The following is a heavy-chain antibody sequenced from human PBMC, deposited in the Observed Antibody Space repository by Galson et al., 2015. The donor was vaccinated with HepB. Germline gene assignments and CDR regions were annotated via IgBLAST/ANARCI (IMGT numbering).Heavy chain of an antibody. Sequence: SVKVSCKASGYTFTSYDINWVRQAPGQGLEWMGWINPNSGGTNYAQKFQGRVTMTRDTSISTAYMELSRLRSDDTAVYYCASRGSSGSLYYFDYWGQGTLVTVSS. CDR2: INPNSGGT. CDR1: GYTFTSYD. V-gene: IGHV1-2*02. CDR3: ASRGSSGSLYYFDY. D-gene: IGHD6-19*01. J-gene: IGHJ4*02.